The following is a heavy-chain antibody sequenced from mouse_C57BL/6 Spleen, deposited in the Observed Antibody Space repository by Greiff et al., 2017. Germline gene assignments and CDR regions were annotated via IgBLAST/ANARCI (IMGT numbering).Heavy chain of an antibody. V-gene: IGHV1-72*01. CDR2: IDPNSGGT. D-gene: IGHD6-1*01. CDR1: GYTFTSYW. CDR3: ARSASHYAMDY. Sequence: QVQLQQPGAELVKPGASVKLSCKASGYTFTSYWMHWVKQRPGRGLEWIGRIDPNSGGTKYNEKFKSKATLTVDKPSSPAYMQLSSLTSEDSAVYYCARSASHYAMDYWGQGTSVTVSS. J-gene: IGHJ4*01.